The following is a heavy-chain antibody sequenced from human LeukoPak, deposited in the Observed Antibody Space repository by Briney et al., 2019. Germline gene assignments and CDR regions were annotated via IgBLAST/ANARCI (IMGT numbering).Heavy chain of an antibody. CDR2: IIPIFGTA. CDR3: AGSASADPFSSGSYVDY. J-gene: IGHJ4*02. V-gene: IGHV1-69*05. Sequence: ASVKVSCKASGGTFSSYAISWVRQAPGQGLEWMGGIIPIFGTANYAQKFQGRVTITTDESTSTAYMELSSLRSEDTAVYYCAGSASADPFSSGSYVDYWGQGTLVTVSS. CDR1: GGTFSSYA. D-gene: IGHD3-22*01.